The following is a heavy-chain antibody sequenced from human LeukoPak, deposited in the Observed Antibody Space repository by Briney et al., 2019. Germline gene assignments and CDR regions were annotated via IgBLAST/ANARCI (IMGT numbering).Heavy chain of an antibody. CDR1: GFTFSSYS. CDR2: IGSSSSTR. J-gene: IGHJ5*02. CDR3: ARSGSGSHYKTNWFDP. V-gene: IGHV3-48*01. D-gene: IGHD3-10*01. Sequence: GGSLRLSCAASGFTFSSYSMNWVRQAPGKGLEWVSYIGSSSSTRYYADSVKGRFTISRDNAKNSLYLQMNNLRAEDTAVYYCARSGSGSHYKTNWFDPWGQGTLVTVSS.